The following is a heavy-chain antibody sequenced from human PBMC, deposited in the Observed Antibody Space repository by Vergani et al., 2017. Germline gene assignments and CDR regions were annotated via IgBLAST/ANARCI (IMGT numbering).Heavy chain of an antibody. CDR2: IYYSGST. D-gene: IGHD6-19*01. J-gene: IGHJ4*02. CDR1: GGSISSYY. CDR3: AKDLSSGWYEAYFDY. Sequence: QVQLQESGPGLVKPSETLSLTCTVSGGSISSYYWSWIRQPPGKGLEWIGYIYYSGSTNYNPSLKSRVTISVDTSKNQFSLKLSSVTAADTAVYYCAKDLSSGWYEAYFDYWGQGTLVTVSS. V-gene: IGHV4-59*12.